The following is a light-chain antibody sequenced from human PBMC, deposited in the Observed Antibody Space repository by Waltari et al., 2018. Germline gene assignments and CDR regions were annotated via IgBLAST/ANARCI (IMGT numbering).Light chain of an antibody. Sequence: QSVRTQPPSVSVAPRTRVTISCTGSSSNIGAGYDVHGYQQLPGTAPKLLIYGNSNRPSGVPDRFSGSKSGTSASLAITGLQAEDEADYYCQSYDSSLSGYVFGTGTKVTVL. J-gene: IGLJ1*01. CDR1: SSNIGAGYD. V-gene: IGLV1-40*01. CDR2: GNS. CDR3: QSYDSSLSGYV.